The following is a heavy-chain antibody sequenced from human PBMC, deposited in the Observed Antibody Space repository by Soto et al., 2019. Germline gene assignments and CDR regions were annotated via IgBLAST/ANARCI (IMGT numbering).Heavy chain of an antibody. CDR3: ASPGPSPWPYGDYSY. CDR1: GGSISSYY. V-gene: IGHV4-59*08. CDR2: IYYSGST. D-gene: IGHD4-17*01. J-gene: IGHJ4*02. Sequence: QVQLQESGPGLVKPSETLSLTCTVSGGSISSYYWSWIRQPPGKGLEWIGYIYYSGSTNYNPSLTSRGTISVDTSKNQFSLKLSSVTAADTAVYYCASPGPSPWPYGDYSYWGQGTLVTVSS.